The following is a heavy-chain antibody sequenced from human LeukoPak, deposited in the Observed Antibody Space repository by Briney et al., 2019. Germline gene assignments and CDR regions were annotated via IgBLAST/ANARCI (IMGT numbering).Heavy chain of an antibody. Sequence: GGSLRLSCAASGFTFSSYEMNWVRQAPGKGLEWVSYISSSGSTIYYADSVKGPFTISRENAKNSLYLQMNSLRAEDTAVYYCASGKWSGYLNYFDYWGQGTLVTVSS. CDR3: ASGKWSGYLNYFDY. CDR1: GFTFSSYE. D-gene: IGHD3-3*01. V-gene: IGHV3-48*03. J-gene: IGHJ4*02. CDR2: ISSSGSTI.